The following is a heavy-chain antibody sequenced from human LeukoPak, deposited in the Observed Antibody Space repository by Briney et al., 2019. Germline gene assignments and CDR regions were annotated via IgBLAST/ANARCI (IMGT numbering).Heavy chain of an antibody. J-gene: IGHJ1*01. Sequence: LGGSLRLSCTDSGFSFSSYAMHWVRQAPGKGLEWVAVISYDGSNKYYADSVKGRFTISRDNSKNTLYLQMNSLRAEDTAVYYCARTRIAAAGDFQHWGQGTLVTVSS. CDR1: GFSFSSYA. V-gene: IGHV3-30*01. D-gene: IGHD6-13*01. CDR2: ISYDGSNK. CDR3: ARTRIAAAGDFQH.